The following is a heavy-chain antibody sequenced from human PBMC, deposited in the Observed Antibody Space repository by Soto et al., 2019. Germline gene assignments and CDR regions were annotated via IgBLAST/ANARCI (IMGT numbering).Heavy chain of an antibody. CDR1: GYTFTGYY. Sequence: EASLKVSCKSSGYTFTGYYMHWVRQAPGQVLEWMGWINPNSGGTNYAQKFQGWVTMTRDTSISTAYMELSRLRSDDTAVYYCARTPRYCSSTSCPEGGAFDIWGQGTMVTVSS. D-gene: IGHD2-2*01. CDR2: INPNSGGT. CDR3: ARTPRYCSSTSCPEGGAFDI. J-gene: IGHJ3*02. V-gene: IGHV1-2*04.